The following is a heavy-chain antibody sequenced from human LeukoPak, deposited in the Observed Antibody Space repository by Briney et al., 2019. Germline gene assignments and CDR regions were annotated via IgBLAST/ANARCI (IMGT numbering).Heavy chain of an antibody. J-gene: IGHJ6*03. Sequence: ASVKVSCKASGYTFTGYYMHWVRQAPGQGLEWMGWINPNSGGTNYAQKFQGRVTMTRDTSISTAYMELSRLRSDDTAVYYCARGYCSSTSCYTSYYYYMDVWGKGTTVTASS. D-gene: IGHD2-2*02. CDR1: GYTFTGYY. CDR2: INPNSGGT. CDR3: ARGYCSSTSCYTSYYYYMDV. V-gene: IGHV1-2*02.